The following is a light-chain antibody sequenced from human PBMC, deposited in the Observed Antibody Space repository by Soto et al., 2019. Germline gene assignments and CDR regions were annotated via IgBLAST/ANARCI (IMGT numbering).Light chain of an antibody. CDR2: RAS. Sequence: EIVLTQSPDTLSLSPGERATLSCRASQSVSSGYLAWYQQNPGQAPTLFIYRASTRASGIPDRFSGSGSGTDFTLTIARLEAEDFAVYYCQQYSRSPQTFGQGTKVEIK. CDR3: QQYSRSPQT. CDR1: QSVSSGY. J-gene: IGKJ1*01. V-gene: IGKV3-20*01.